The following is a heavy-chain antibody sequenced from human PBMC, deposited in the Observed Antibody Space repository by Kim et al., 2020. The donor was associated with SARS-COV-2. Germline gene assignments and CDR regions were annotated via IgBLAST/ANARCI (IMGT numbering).Heavy chain of an antibody. D-gene: IGHD3-10*01. Sequence: GGSLRLSCAASGFTFSSYSMNWVRQAPGKGLEWVSSISSSSSYIYYADSVKGRFTISRDNAKNSLYLQMNSLRAEDTAVYYCARGITMVRGETSYFDYWGQGTLVTVSS. J-gene: IGHJ4*02. CDR2: ISSSSSYI. V-gene: IGHV3-21*01. CDR1: GFTFSSYS. CDR3: ARGITMVRGETSYFDY.